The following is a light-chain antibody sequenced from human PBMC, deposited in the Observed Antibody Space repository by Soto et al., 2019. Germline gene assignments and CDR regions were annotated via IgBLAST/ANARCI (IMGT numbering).Light chain of an antibody. CDR3: WSYAGNTNIV. Sequence: QSALTQPASVSGSPGQSITISCTGTNNDVGGYKLVSWYQQHPGKVPKVVIYEGSKRTSGVSNRFSGSKSGNTASLTISGLHAEYEAYYYCWSYAGNTNIVFGGGTKLTVL. J-gene: IGLJ2*01. CDR2: EGS. V-gene: IGLV2-23*03. CDR1: NNDVGGYKL.